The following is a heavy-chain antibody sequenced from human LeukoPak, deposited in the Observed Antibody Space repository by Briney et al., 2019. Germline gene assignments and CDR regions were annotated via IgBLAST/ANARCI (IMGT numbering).Heavy chain of an antibody. D-gene: IGHD3-3*01. V-gene: IGHV3-7*01. Sequence: GGSLRLSCAASGFTFSTYWMSWVRQAPGKGLEWVANIKQDGSEKYYVDSVKGRFTISRDNAKNSLYLQMNSLRAEDTAMYYCARAVIGYYTARGIYYFDYWGQGTLVTVSS. J-gene: IGHJ4*02. CDR3: ARAVIGYYTARGIYYFDY. CDR1: GFTFSTYW. CDR2: IKQDGSEK.